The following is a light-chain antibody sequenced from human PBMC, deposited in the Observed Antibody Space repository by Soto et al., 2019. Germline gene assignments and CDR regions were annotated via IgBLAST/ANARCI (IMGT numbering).Light chain of an antibody. J-gene: IGKJ1*01. CDR3: QQYNNWPRT. CDR2: GAS. CDR1: QSVSSN. V-gene: IGKV3-15*01. Sequence: EIVMTQSPATLSVSPGERATLSCRASQSVSSNLAWYQQKPGQAPRLLIYGASTRGTGIPARFSGSGSGTEFTLTISSLQSEDFAVYYCQQYNNWPRTFGQWTKVEIK.